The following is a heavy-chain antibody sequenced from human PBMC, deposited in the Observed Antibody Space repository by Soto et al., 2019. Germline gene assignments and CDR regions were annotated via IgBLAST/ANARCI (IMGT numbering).Heavy chain of an antibody. J-gene: IGHJ6*03. V-gene: IGHV5-10-1*01. CDR3: ARHGAIVGSGTFYYYMDV. CDR1: GFTFTRHW. D-gene: IGHD3-10*01. Sequence: PGESLKISCKGSGFTFTRHWISWVRQMPGGGLEWMGKIDPSDSYTNYSPSFQGHVTISADKSINTAYLQWSGLQASDTAMYYCARHGAIVGSGTFYYYMDVWGKGTTVTVSS. CDR2: IDPSDSYT.